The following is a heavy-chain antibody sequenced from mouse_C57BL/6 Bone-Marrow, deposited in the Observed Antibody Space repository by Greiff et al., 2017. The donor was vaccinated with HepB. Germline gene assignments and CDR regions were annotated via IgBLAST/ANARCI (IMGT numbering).Heavy chain of an antibody. CDR2: INPGSGGT. CDR1: GYAFTNYL. CDR3: ARGYGSRGFAY. D-gene: IGHD1-1*01. V-gene: IGHV1-54*01. Sequence: VKLMESGAELVRPGTSVKVSCKASGYAFTNYLIEWVKQRPGQGLEWIGVINPGSGGTNYNEKFKGKATLTADKSSSTAYMQLSSLTSEDSAVYFCARGYGSRGFAYWGQGTLVTVSA. J-gene: IGHJ3*01.